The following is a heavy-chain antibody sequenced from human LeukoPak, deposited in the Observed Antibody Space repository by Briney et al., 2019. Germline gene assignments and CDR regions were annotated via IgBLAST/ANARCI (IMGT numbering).Heavy chain of an antibody. CDR2: ISAYNGDT. J-gene: IGHJ4*02. Sequence: ASVRVSCETSGYTFSDFGMSWVRQAPGQGLEWMGWISAYNGDTNYAHNLQGRVTMTTDTSTSTAYMELRSLRSDDTAVYYCARGRPSDYWGQGTLVTVS. V-gene: IGHV1-18*01. CDR1: GYTFSDFG. CDR3: ARGRPSDY.